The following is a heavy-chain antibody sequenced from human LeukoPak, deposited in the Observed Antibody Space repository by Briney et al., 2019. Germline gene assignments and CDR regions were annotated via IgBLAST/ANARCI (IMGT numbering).Heavy chain of an antibody. D-gene: IGHD3-9*01. CDR1: GLTFSTYS. V-gene: IGHV3-23*01. Sequence: PGGSLRLSCAASGLTFSTYSMTWVRQAPGKGLEWVSAISPGGDITYYADSVKGRFTISRDNSKDTLYLQMNSLRAEDTAVCYCAKPDWFADLDYWGQGTLVTVSS. J-gene: IGHJ4*02. CDR3: AKPDWFADLDY. CDR2: ISPGGDIT.